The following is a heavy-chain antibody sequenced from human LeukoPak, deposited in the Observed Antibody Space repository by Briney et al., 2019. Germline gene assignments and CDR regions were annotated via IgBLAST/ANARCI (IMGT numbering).Heavy chain of an antibody. CDR3: ARDRVGPKGDY. V-gene: IGHV3-48*01. CDR1: GFYFRTYS. Sequence: GGSLRLSCEVSGFYFRTYSMDWVRQAPGKGLQWVSYISAEGATIYYAEDVRGRFTISRDDAKNSLYLDMSNLRVDDTAVYYCARDRVGPKGDYWGQGTLVTVS. D-gene: IGHD1-26*01. J-gene: IGHJ4*02. CDR2: ISAEGATI.